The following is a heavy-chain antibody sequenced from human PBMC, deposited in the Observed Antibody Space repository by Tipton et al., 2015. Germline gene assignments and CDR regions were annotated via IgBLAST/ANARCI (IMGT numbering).Heavy chain of an antibody. CDR2: MHENGDA. J-gene: IGHJ4*02. D-gene: IGHD3-9*01. CDR1: GGSISSSNW. V-gene: IGHV4-4*02. Sequence: GSLRLSCAVSGGSISSSNWWSWVRQPPGKGLEWIASMHENGDAYYNPLWSGRVTISRDTSKNQFSLKLTSVTAADTAVYYCACQDYDSLTRDYQTVDYWGQGTLVTVSS. CDR3: ACQDYDSLTRDYQTVDY.